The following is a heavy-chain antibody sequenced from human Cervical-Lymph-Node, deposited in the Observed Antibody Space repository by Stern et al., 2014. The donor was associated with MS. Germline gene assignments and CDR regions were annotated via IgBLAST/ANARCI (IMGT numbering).Heavy chain of an antibody. CDR3: ARSVQGVVLWFDP. D-gene: IGHD3-10*02. J-gene: IGHJ5*02. CDR2: MSHSGTT. Sequence: QVQLQESGPGLVKPSETLSLTCAVSGYSITNGYYWGWIRQSPGKGLEWIASMSHSGTTYYNPSLEGRATLSGAPSKNQFPLKLSSVTAADTAVYHCARSVQGVVLWFDPWGQGTLVTVSS. CDR1: GYSITNGYY. V-gene: IGHV4-38-2*01.